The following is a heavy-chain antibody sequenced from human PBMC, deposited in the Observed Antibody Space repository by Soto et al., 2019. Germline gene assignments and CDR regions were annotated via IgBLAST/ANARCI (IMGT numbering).Heavy chain of an antibody. V-gene: IGHV3-30-3*01. CDR2: ISYDGSNK. J-gene: IGHJ6*02. CDR1: GFTFSSYA. D-gene: IGHD3-3*01. Sequence: QVQLVESGGGVVQPGRSLRLSCAASGFTFSSYAMHWVRQAPGKGLEWVAVISYDGSNKYYADSVKGRFTISRDNSKSTLYLQMNSLRAEDTAVYYCARPIYSYYDFWSGYYNPPYYYYGMDVWGQGTTVTVSS. CDR3: ARPIYSYYDFWSGYYNPPYYYYGMDV.